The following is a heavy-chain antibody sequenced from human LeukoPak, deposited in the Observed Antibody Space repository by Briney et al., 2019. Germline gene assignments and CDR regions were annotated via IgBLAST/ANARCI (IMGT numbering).Heavy chain of an antibody. J-gene: IGHJ4*02. CDR3: ARVYSSGWYYFDY. CDR2: IYHSGST. V-gene: IGHV4-38-2*01. Sequence: PSETLSLTCAVSGYSISSGYYWGWIRQPPGKGLEWIGSIYHSGSTYYNPSLKSRVTISIDTPKNQFSLKLSSVTAAVTAVYYCARVYSSGWYYFDYWGQGTLVTVSS. D-gene: IGHD6-19*01. CDR1: GYSISSGYY.